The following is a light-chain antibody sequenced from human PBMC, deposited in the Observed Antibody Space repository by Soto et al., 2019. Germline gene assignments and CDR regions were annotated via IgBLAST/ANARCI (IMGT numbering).Light chain of an antibody. Sequence: QSALTQPASVSGSPGQSITISCTGTSSDIGGYNYVSWHQQHPGKAPKLIIYEVSSRPSGVSDRFSGSKSGNTASLTISGLQAEDEADYYCKSYTSSSTYVFGTGTKVTVL. CDR1: SSDIGGYNY. J-gene: IGLJ1*01. CDR3: KSYTSSSTYV. V-gene: IGLV2-14*01. CDR2: EVS.